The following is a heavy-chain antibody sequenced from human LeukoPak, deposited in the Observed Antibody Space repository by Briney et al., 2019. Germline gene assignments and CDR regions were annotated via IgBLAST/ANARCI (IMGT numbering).Heavy chain of an antibody. J-gene: IGHJ4*02. D-gene: IGHD4-11*01. V-gene: IGHV3-74*01. Sequence: GGSLRLSCAASGFTFSSSWMYWVRQAPGKGLVWVSRISSDESITTYADSVKGRFTISRDNAKNTLYLQMNSLRAEDTAVYYCARGLGPGFLDYWGQGTPVTVSS. CDR1: GFTFSSSW. CDR2: ISSDESIT. CDR3: ARGLGPGFLDY.